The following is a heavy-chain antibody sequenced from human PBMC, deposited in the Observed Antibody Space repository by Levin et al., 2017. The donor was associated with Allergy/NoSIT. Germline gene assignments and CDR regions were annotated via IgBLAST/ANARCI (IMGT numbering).Heavy chain of an antibody. Sequence: GESLKISCAASGFTFSSYSMNWVRQAPGKGLEWVSYLSSSSSTLYYADSVKGRFTISRDNAKNSLYLQMNSLRVEDTAVYYCASALPQRAFDIWGQGTMVTVSS. V-gene: IGHV3-48*04. CDR3: ASALPQRAFDI. J-gene: IGHJ3*02. CDR1: GFTFSSYS. CDR2: LSSSSSTL.